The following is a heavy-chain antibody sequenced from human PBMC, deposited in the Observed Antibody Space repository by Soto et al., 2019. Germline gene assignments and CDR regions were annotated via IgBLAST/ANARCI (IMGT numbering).Heavy chain of an antibody. CDR1: GVSIRTDVYY. J-gene: IGHJ4*02. CDR3: ARQEYGDYVVLDY. Sequence: SETLSLTCTVSGVSIRTDVYYWTWIRQYPGKGLEWVGYIYYTGSTYYNPSLTSRVMMSVDTSKNQFSLRLSSVTAADTAVYYCARQEYGDYVVLDYWGQGTLVTVSS. V-gene: IGHV4-31*03. D-gene: IGHD4-17*01. CDR2: IYYTGST.